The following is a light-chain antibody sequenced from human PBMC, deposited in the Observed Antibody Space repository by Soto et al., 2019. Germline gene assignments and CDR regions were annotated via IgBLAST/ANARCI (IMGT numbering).Light chain of an antibody. J-gene: IGLJ1*01. CDR1: SSDVGGSGL. V-gene: IGLV2-14*02. Sequence: QSALTQPASLSGSPGQSITISCTGTSSDVGGSGLVSWYQFHPGKAPKLLIFEGFKRPSGVPDRFSGSKSGTSASLAISGLQSEDEADYFCATWDTILNGFVFGTGTKVTVL. CDR2: EGF. CDR3: ATWDTILNGFV.